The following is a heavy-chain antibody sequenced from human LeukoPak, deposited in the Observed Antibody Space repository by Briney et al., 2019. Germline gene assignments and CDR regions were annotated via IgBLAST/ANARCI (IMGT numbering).Heavy chain of an antibody. V-gene: IGHV4-30-4*08. D-gene: IGHD2-2*02. Sequence: PSQTLSLTCTVSGGSISSSDYYWSWIRQPPGKGLEWIGYIYYSGSTYYNPSLKSRVTISVDTSKNQFSLKLSSVTAADTAVYYCARGVDIVVVPAAISGSVYWFDPWGQGTLVTVSS. CDR3: ARGVDIVVVPAAISGSVYWFDP. CDR1: GGSISSSDYY. CDR2: IYYSGST. J-gene: IGHJ5*02.